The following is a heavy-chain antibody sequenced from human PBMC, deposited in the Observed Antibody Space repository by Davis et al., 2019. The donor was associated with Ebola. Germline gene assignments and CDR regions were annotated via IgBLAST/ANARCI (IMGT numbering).Heavy chain of an antibody. CDR3: ARSPLRRYCSSTSCYGWFDP. J-gene: IGHJ5*02. D-gene: IGHD2-2*01. CDR1: GGSISSGGYY. CDR2: IYYSGST. V-gene: IGHV4-31*03. Sequence: SETLSLTCTVSGGSISSGGYYWSWIRQHPGKGLEWIGYIYYSGSTYYNPSLKSRVTISVDKSKNQFSLKLSSVTAADTAVYYCARSPLRRYCSSTSCYGWFDPWGQGTLVTVSS.